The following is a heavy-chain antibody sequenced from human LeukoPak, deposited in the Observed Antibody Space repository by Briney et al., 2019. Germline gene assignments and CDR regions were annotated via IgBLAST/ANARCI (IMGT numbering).Heavy chain of an antibody. Sequence: SETLSLTCTVSGGSISSYYWSWIRQPPGKGPEWIGYIYYSGSTNYNPSLKSRVTISVDTSKNQFSLKLSSVTAADTAVYYCARHDGSSWYYFDYWGQGTLVTVSS. CDR3: ARHDGSSWYYFDY. V-gene: IGHV4-59*08. D-gene: IGHD6-13*01. CDR2: IYYSGST. CDR1: GGSISSYY. J-gene: IGHJ4*02.